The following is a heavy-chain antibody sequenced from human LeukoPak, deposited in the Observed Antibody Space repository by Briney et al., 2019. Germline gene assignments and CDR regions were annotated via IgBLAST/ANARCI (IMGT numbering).Heavy chain of an antibody. CDR1: GYTFTGYY. CDR2: ISPYNGNT. V-gene: IGHV1-18*04. CDR3: ARDRRTPYYYYYMDV. Sequence: GASVKVSCKTSGYTFTGYYMHWVRQAPGQGLEWMGWISPYNGNTNYAQKLQGRVSMTTDTSTSTAYMELRSLRSDDTAVYYCARDRRTPYYYYYMDVWGNGTTVTVSS. J-gene: IGHJ6*03.